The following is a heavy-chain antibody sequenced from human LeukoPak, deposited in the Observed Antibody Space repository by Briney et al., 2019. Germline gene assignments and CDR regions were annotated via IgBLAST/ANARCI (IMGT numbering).Heavy chain of an antibody. CDR1: GGTFSNYA. D-gene: IGHD2-2*03. CDR2: IIPIFGTA. V-gene: IGHV1-69*13. CDR3: ARDPPSWIGAFDI. J-gene: IGHJ3*02. Sequence: SVKVSCXASGGTFSNYAISWVRQAPGQGLEWMGGIIPIFGTANYAQKFQGRVTITADESTSTAYMELSSLRSEDTAVYYCARDPPSWIGAFDIWGQGTMVTVSS.